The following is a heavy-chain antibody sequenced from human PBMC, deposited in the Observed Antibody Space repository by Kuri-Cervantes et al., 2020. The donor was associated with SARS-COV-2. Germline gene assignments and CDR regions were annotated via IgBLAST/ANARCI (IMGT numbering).Heavy chain of an antibody. V-gene: IGHV1-69*04. CDR1: GGTLSTYT. CDR2: IIPVLRVE. CDR3: ARDSESTRDAFDI. Sequence: GGSLRLPFKAPGGTLSTYTGTGLRQAPGQGLEWMGRIIPVLRVENYAQEFKGRVTITEDKSTNTYYMELTSLRSEDTAVYYCARDSESTRDAFDIWGQGTMVTVSS. J-gene: IGHJ3*02.